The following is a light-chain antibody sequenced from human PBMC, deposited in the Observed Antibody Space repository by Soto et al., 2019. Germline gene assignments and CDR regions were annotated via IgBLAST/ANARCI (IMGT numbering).Light chain of an antibody. CDR3: QQYGSSPWT. V-gene: IGKV3-20*01. CDR1: QSVSSSQ. Sequence: EIELTQSPGILSLSLGERATLSCRASQSVSSSQLAWYQHKPGQAPTLLIFDASRRATGIPDRFSGSGSGTDFTLTISRLEPEDFVVYYCQQYGSSPWTFGQGTKVDIK. CDR2: DAS. J-gene: IGKJ1*01.